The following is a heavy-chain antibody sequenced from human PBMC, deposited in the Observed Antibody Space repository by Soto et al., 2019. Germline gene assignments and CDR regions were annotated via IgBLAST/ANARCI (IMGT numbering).Heavy chain of an antibody. V-gene: IGHV3-23*01. Sequence: PSWSLRLCGTASGFIVSSYAMNLVRKAPGKGLEWVSAISGSGGSTYYADSVKGRFTISRDSSKNTLYLQMNSLRAEDTAVYYCAKGNSWTPALVLDIWGQGTMVTVSS. CDR3: AKGNSWTPALVLDI. CDR2: ISGSGGST. J-gene: IGHJ3*02. CDR1: GFIVSSYA. D-gene: IGHD1-7*01.